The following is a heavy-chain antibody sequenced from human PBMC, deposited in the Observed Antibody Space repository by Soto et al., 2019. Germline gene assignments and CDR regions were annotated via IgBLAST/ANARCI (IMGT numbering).Heavy chain of an antibody. D-gene: IGHD2-2*01. V-gene: IGHV1-69*04. CDR3: AREGSSKMVVLPGDSNCDFDI. CDR2: IIPILGIA. CDR1: GGTFSSYT. Sequence: ASVKVSCKASGGTFSSYTISWVRQAPGQGLEWMGRIIPILGIANYAQKFQGRVTITADKSTSTAYMELRSQRSEDTAVYYCAREGSSKMVVLPGDSNCDFDIWAQGTL. J-gene: IGHJ3*02.